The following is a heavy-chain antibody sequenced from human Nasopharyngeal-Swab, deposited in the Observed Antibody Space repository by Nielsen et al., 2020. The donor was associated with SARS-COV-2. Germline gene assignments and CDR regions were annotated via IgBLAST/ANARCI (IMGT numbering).Heavy chain of an antibody. D-gene: IGHD2-15*01. CDR1: GFTFSDSA. J-gene: IGHJ4*02. Sequence: LKISCAASGFTFSDSAIHWVRQASGKGLEWVGRVRSQGNNYATAYSASVKGRFLTFRDDPTNVAYLQMNSLQTEDTAMYYCTRCGGGCYSGRDYWGQGTLVTVSS. CDR2: VRSQGNNYAT. V-gene: IGHV3-73*01. CDR3: TRCGGGCYSGRDY.